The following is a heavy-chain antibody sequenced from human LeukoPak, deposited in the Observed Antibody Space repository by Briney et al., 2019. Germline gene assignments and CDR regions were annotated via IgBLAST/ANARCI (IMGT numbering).Heavy chain of an antibody. CDR2: ISYDGSNK. D-gene: IGHD3-22*01. J-gene: IGHJ4*02. Sequence: GRSLRLSCAASGFTFSSYAMHWVRQAPGKGPEWVAVISYDGSNKYYADSVKGRFTISRDNSKNTLYLQMNSLRAEDTAVYYCAKGLLPLTMIVGLDYWGQGTLVTVSS. V-gene: IGHV3-30*07. CDR1: GFTFSSYA. CDR3: AKGLLPLTMIVGLDY.